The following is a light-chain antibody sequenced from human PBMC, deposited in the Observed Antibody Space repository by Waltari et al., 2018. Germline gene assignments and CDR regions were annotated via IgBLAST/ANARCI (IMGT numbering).Light chain of an antibody. Sequence: EIVLTQSPGTLSLSPGERATLSCRASQTISSSYLAWYQQKPGQAPRLLMYGASSRATDIPDRFRGSGSGTDFTLTISRLEPEDFAVYSCQQYGSSPVTFGGGTNVEIK. CDR3: QQYGSSPVT. CDR1: QTISSSY. CDR2: GAS. V-gene: IGKV3-20*01. J-gene: IGKJ4*01.